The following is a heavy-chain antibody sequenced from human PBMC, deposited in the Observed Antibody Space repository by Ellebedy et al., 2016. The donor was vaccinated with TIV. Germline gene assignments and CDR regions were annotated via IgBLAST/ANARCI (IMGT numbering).Heavy chain of an antibody. D-gene: IGHD1/OR15-1a*01. CDR3: VRGSDWNKVGY. CDR2: ISHSEGT. J-gene: IGHJ4*02. Sequence: MPSETLSLTCAVSGGSFSGPYWNWIRQPPGKGLEWIGEISHSEGTYYNPSLASRVTISLDTSKNQFSLKLTSVTAADTAVYYCVRGSDWNKVGYWGQGTLVTVSS. V-gene: IGHV4-34*01. CDR1: GGSFSGPY.